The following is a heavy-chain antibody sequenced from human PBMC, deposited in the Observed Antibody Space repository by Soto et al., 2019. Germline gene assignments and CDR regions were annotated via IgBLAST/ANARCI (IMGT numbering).Heavy chain of an antibody. J-gene: IGHJ4*02. V-gene: IGHV3-21*01. Sequence: GGSLRLSCAASGFTFSSYSMNWVRQAPGKGLEWVSSISSSSSYIYYADSVKGRFTISRDNAKNSLYLQMNSLRAEDTAVYYCARYYYDSSGYLSPFDYWGQGTLVTVSS. D-gene: IGHD3-22*01. CDR1: GFTFSSYS. CDR3: ARYYYDSSGYLSPFDY. CDR2: ISSSSSYI.